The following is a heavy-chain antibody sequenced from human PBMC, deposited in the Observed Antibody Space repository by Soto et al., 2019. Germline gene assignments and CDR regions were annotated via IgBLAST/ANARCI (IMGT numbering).Heavy chain of an antibody. CDR2: IRSKADNYAT. D-gene: IGHD1-26*01. Sequence: EVQLVESGGGLVQPGGSLKLSCAVSGFTFSVSAIHWVRQASGKGLEWVGRIRSKADNYATAYGASVKGRFSISRDDSKNTAYLQMSSLNTEDTAVYYCARLAEWEYYDGMDVWSQGTTVTVSS. CDR1: GFTFSVSA. V-gene: IGHV3-73*02. J-gene: IGHJ6*02. CDR3: ARLAEWEYYDGMDV.